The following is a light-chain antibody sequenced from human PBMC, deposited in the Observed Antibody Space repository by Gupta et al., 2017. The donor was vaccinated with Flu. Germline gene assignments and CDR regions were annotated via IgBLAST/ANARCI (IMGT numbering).Light chain of an antibody. CDR1: NSNIGRNT. J-gene: IGLJ3*02. V-gene: IGLV1-44*01. CDR2: NDN. CDR3: ATWDDSLNGPV. Sequence: QSLLTQPPSSSGTPGQRVTISCSGSNSNIGRNTLSWYQQLPGAAPKLIIQNDNQRPSGVPVRFSGSKADTSASLTISGLQSEDEGDFYCATWDDSLNGPVFRGGTRLTVL.